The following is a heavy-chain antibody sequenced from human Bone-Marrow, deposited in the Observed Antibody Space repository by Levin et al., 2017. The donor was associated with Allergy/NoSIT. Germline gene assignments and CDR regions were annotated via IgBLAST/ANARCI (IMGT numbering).Heavy chain of an antibody. CDR2: IFYSGST. J-gene: IGHJ4*02. V-gene: IGHV4-59*01. CDR1: GGSISGYY. D-gene: IGHD3-10*01. CDR3: ARSVAGEFDY. Sequence: GSLRLSCTVSGGSISGYYWSWVRQPPGKGLEWVGHIFYSGSTNYNPSLKSRVTISINTSKNQFSLNLTSGTAADTAFYYCARSVAGEFDYWGQGTLVTVSS.